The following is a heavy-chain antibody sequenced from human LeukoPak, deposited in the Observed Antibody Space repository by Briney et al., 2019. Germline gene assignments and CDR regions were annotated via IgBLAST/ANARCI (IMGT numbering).Heavy chain of an antibody. D-gene: IGHD2-15*01. J-gene: IGHJ6*03. CDR3: ARDVDPSPYYYYMDV. CDR1: GYTFTSYY. Sequence: ASVRVSCKASGYTFTSYYMHWVRQAPGQGLEWMGIINPSGGSTSYAQKFQGRVTMTRDTSTSTVYMELSSLRSEDTAVYYCARDVDPSPYYYYMDVWGKGTTVTVSS. V-gene: IGHV1-46*01. CDR2: INPSGGST.